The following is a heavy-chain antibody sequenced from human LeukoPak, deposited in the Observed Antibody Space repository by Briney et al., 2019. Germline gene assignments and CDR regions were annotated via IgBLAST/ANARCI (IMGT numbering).Heavy chain of an antibody. D-gene: IGHD1-26*01. J-gene: IGHJ4*02. CDR2: ISGSSYHI. CDR3: ASGTIVGARGADN. Sequence: GGSLRLSCAASGFTFSTCSMKWVRQAPGKALEWVSSISGSSYHIYYADSVKGRFTISRDNANNLLYLQMHSLRAEDTAVYYCASGTIVGARGADNWGQGTLVTVSS. V-gene: IGHV3-21*01. CDR1: GFTFSTCS.